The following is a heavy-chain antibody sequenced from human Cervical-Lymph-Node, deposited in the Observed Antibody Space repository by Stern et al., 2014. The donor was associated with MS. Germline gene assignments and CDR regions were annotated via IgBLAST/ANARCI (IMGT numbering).Heavy chain of an antibody. CDR3: MGVGDAMHV. CDR2: MSFGGCNK. J-gene: IGHJ6*02. Sequence: VQLVESGGGVVQPGRSLTLSCAASGFSLSNSGMHWVRQAPGKGLEWVAVMSFGGCNKKDGDSVKGRFSISRDMANNTLFLQMNSLRPEDTAVYYCMGVGDAMHVWGQGTTVIVSS. V-gene: IGHV3-30*03. CDR1: GFSLSNSG.